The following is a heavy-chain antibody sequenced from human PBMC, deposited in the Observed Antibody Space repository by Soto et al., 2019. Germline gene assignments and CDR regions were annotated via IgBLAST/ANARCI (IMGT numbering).Heavy chain of an antibody. D-gene: IGHD2-15*01. Sequence: ASVKVSCKASGYTFTSYGISWVRQAPGQGLEWMGWISAYNGNTNYAQKLQGRVTMTTDTSTSTAYMELRRLRSDDTAVFYCARDLSGGYYYYYYMDVWGKGTTVTVSS. CDR2: ISAYNGNT. CDR3: ARDLSGGYYYYYYMDV. J-gene: IGHJ6*03. V-gene: IGHV1-18*01. CDR1: GYTFTSYG.